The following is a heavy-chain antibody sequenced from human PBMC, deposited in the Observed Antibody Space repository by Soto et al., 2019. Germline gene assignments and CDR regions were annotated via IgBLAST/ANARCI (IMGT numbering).Heavy chain of an antibody. J-gene: IGHJ4*02. CDR2: IFSNDEK. Sequence: QVTLKESGPVLVKPTETLTLTCTVFGFSLSNARMGVSWIRQPPGKALEWLAHIFSNDEKSYSTSLKSRLTISKDTSKSQVVLTMTNMDPVDTATYYCARISGGAARLATLLDYWGQGTLVTVSS. V-gene: IGHV2-26*01. D-gene: IGHD6-6*01. CDR1: GFSLSNARMG. CDR3: ARISGGAARLATLLDY.